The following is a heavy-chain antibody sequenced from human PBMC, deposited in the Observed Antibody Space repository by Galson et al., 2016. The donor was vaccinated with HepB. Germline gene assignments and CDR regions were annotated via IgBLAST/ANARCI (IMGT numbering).Heavy chain of an antibody. CDR3: VKVRREWPVNGY. D-gene: IGHD3-3*01. CDR2: IDPRSGDT. CDR1: GYTFIGFY. Sequence: SCKASGYTFIGFYIHWVRQAPGQGLEWMGWIDPRSGDTKYAQNFQGRVTMSRDTSISTAYMELTRLTADDTAVYSCVKVRREWPVNGYWGQGTLVSVSS. J-gene: IGHJ4*02. V-gene: IGHV1-2*02.